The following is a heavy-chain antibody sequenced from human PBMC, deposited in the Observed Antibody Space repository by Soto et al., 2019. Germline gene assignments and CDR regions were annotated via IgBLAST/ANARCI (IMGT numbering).Heavy chain of an antibody. V-gene: IGHV1-69*01. D-gene: IGHD1-26*01. CDR1: GGTIISHA. CDR2: IIPILGSA. CDR3: ASRERVDAFDV. J-gene: IGHJ3*01. Sequence: QVQVVQSGAEVKRPGSSVKVSCKASGGTIISHAISWVRQAPGQGLEWMGGIIPILGSANYAQKFQDRITIIADASTSTTYMELSSLRSDDAAVYYCASRERVDAFDVWGQGTLVTVSS.